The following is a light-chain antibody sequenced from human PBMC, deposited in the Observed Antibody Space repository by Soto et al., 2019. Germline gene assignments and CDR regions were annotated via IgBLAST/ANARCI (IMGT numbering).Light chain of an antibody. J-gene: IGKJ1*01. Sequence: ILMTQSPATLSVSPGERATLSCRASQSVSNNLAWYQQKHGQAPRLLIYDASTRATGIPARFSGSGSGTEFTLTISGLQSEDFEVYYCQQYNNWSPWTFGQGTKVEIK. V-gene: IGKV3-15*01. CDR1: QSVSNN. CDR2: DAS. CDR3: QQYNNWSPWT.